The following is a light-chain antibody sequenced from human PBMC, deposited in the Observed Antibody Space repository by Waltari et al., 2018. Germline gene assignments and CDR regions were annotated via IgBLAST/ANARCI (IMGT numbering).Light chain of an antibody. CDR2: DVS. J-gene: IGLJ1*01. CDR1: RRHDGGSNF. Sequence: QSALTQPRSESGSPGQSLTISCPGTRRHDGGSNFVSWYQQHPDKVPKLIIYDVSKRHSGVPDRFSGSKSGNTASLTISGLQAEDEADYYCCSYAGVYVYVFGTGTKVTVL. V-gene: IGLV2-11*01. CDR3: CSYAGVYVYV.